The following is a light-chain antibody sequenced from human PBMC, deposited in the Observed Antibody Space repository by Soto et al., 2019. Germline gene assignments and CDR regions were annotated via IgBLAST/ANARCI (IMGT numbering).Light chain of an antibody. Sequence: DIVMTQSPDSLVVSLGERATINCKSSQSVFYSSDNKNFLAWYQHKPGQPPKLLIYWASTRESGVPDRFSGSGSGTDFTPTISSLQAEDVAVYYCQQYYSSPWTFGQGTKVDIK. CDR2: WAS. J-gene: IGKJ1*01. CDR3: QQYYSSPWT. V-gene: IGKV4-1*01. CDR1: QSVFYSSDNKNF.